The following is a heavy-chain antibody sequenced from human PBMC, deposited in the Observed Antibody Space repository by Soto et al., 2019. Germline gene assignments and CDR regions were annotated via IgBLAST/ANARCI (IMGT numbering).Heavy chain of an antibody. CDR3: ARESVGDYPLLDS. J-gene: IGHJ5*01. V-gene: IGHV1-69*08. D-gene: IGHD4-17*01. CDR2: VIPILGVV. CDR1: GGYYRSYT. Sequence: QVQVVQSGAEVKKPGSSVKVSCKASGGYYRSYTITGVRQAPGQGLECMGRVIPILGVVNYAQKFQGKVTFTADKSTSTAYMELSSLRSDDTAVYYCARESVGDYPLLDSCGQGTLVTVSS.